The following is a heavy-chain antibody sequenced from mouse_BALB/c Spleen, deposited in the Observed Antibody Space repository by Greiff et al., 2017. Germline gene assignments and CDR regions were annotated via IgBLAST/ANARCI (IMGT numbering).Heavy chain of an antibody. D-gene: IGHD2-10*02. V-gene: IGHV5-6-3*01. Sequence: DVKLVESGGGLVKPGGSLKLSCAASGFTFSSYGMSWVRQTPDKRLELVATINSNGGSTYYPDSVKGRFTISRDNAKNTLYLQMSSLKSEDIAMYYCARGEYGNLFDYWGQGTTLTVSS. CDR2: INSNGGST. CDR3: ARGEYGNLFDY. J-gene: IGHJ2*01. CDR1: GFTFSSYG.